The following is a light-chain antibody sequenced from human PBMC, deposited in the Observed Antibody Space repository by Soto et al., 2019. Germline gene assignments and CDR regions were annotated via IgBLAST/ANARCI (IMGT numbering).Light chain of an antibody. J-gene: IGKJ4*01. CDR1: QSVSSY. V-gene: IGKV3-11*01. Sequence: EIVLTQSPSTLSLSPGESATLSCRASQSVSSYLAWYQQKPGQAPRLLIYDASNRATAIPARFSGSGSGTDFTLTISSLEPEDFAVYYCQQRSNWPLTFGGGTKVLIK. CDR2: DAS. CDR3: QQRSNWPLT.